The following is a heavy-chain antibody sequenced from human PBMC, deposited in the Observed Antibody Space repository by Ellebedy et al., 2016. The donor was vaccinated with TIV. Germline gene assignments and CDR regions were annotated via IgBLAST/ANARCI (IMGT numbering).Heavy chain of an antibody. D-gene: IGHD3-10*01. CDR3: ARGNSSGSYNNQGY. V-gene: IGHV3-48*02. J-gene: IGHJ4*02. CDR1: GFTFSLYA. Sequence: GESLKISCEGSGFTFSLYAMNWVRQAPGKGLEWVSYINSGDSVVYYADSVKGRFTISRDNAKNSLYLQMNRLRDDDTAMYYCARGNSSGSYNNQGYWGQGTLVTVSS. CDR2: INSGDSVV.